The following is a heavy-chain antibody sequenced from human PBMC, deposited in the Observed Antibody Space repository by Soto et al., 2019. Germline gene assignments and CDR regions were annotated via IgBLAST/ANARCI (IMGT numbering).Heavy chain of an antibody. CDR2: ISYDGSNK. CDR1: GFTFSSYA. Sequence: QVQLVESGGGVVQPGRSLRLSCAASGFTFSSYAMHWDRQAPGKGLEWVAVISYDGSNKYYADSVKGRFTISRDNSKNTLYLQMNSLRAEHTAVYYCAREGTTDYGMDVWGQGTTVTVSS. J-gene: IGHJ6*02. V-gene: IGHV3-30-3*01. CDR3: AREGTTDYGMDV. D-gene: IGHD4-17*01.